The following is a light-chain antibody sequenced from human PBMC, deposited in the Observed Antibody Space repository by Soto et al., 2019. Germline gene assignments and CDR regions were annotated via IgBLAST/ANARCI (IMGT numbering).Light chain of an antibody. V-gene: IGLV2-14*01. J-gene: IGLJ1*01. CDR3: ISYTTSSTSYV. CDR1: SSDVGLYNY. CDR2: EVS. Sequence: QSALTQPASVSGSPGQSITISCTGTSSDVGLYNYVSWYQQYPGKAPKLMIFEVSNRPSGVSNRFSASKSGNTASLTISGLQAEDEADYYCISYTTSSTSYVFGTGTKFTVL.